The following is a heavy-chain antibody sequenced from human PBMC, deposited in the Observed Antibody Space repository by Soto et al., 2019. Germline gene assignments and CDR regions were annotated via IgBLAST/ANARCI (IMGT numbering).Heavy chain of an antibody. CDR1: GGSISSGRYY. D-gene: IGHD3-10*01. J-gene: IGHJ4*02. CDR2: IYSRGNT. Sequence: SETLSLTCTVSGGSISSGRYYWTWIRQHPGKGLEWIGYIYSRGNTYYTPSLKSRVDIAVDTSKNQFSLRVSSVTAADTAVSYWERARPGCYFLLDYWGLATLVSVSS. V-gene: IGHV4-31*03. CDR3: ERARPGCYFLLDY.